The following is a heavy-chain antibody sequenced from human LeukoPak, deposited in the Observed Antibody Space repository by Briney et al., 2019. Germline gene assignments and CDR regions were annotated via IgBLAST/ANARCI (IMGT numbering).Heavy chain of an antibody. V-gene: IGHV1-18*01. CDR1: GYIFTNFG. CDR2: ISGYNGNT. D-gene: IGHD3-16*02. CDR3: ARGRIMITFGGVIVLNWFDP. J-gene: IGHJ5*02. Sequence: ASVKVSCKASGYIFTNFGVSWVRQARGQGLEWMGWISGYNGNTKYVQKFQGRVTMTTDTSTSTAYMELRSLRSDDTAVYYCARGRIMITFGGVIVLNWFDPWGQGTLVTVSS.